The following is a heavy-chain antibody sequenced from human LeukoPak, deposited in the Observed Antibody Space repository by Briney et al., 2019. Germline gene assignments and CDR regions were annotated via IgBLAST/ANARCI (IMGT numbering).Heavy chain of an antibody. CDR1: GFTLSSFG. J-gene: IGHJ4*02. V-gene: IGHV3-33*01. CDR2: MWYDGRNK. Sequence: GRSLRLSCAASGFTLSSFGMVWVRQAPGKGLEWVTLMWYDGRNKYYADSVKGRFTISRDNSKNKVYLQMNSLRAEDTAVYYCAGTYGDSFYFDYWGQGTLVTVSS. D-gene: IGHD4-17*01. CDR3: AGTYGDSFYFDY.